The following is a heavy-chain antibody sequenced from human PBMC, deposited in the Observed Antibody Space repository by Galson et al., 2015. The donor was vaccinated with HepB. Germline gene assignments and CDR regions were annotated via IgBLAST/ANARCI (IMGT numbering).Heavy chain of an antibody. V-gene: IGHV3-9*01. CDR2: ISWNSGRI. D-gene: IGHD4-17*01. CDR1: GFDFDDYA. J-gene: IGHJ6*02. CDR3: AKEVYDDYSNVAVYYYYGMDV. Sequence: SLRLSCAASGFDFDDYAMHRVRQAPGKGLEWVSGISWNSGRIGYADSVRGRFTISRDNAKNSLYLQMNSLRVEDTALYYCAKEVYDDYSNVAVYYYYGMDVWGQGTTVTVSS.